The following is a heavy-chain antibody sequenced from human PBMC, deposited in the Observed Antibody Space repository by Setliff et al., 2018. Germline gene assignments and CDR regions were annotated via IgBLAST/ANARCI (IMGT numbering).Heavy chain of an antibody. V-gene: IGHV4-61*02. D-gene: IGHD6-19*01. J-gene: IGHJ3*02. CDR3: ARGWVLGGFDI. Sequence: SETLSLTCTVSGGSISSGLHYWSWIRQPAGRGLEWIGRLYAGGSTNYNPSHKSRATISGDTSNDRLSLRLTSVTAADTAVYYCARGWVLGGFDIWGQGTMVTVSS. CDR2: LYAGGST. CDR1: GGSISSGLHY.